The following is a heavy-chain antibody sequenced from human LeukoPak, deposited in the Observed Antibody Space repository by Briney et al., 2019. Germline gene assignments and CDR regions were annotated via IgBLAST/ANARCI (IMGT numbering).Heavy chain of an antibody. CDR2: MNPKSGDT. Sequence: ASVKVSCKASGYSFTNYDINWVRQATGQGLEWMGWMNPKSGDTGYSQKFQGRVFITRDTSINTAYMELSRLRSDDTAVYYCAYGSSSWNYYYYYYMDVWGKGTTVTISS. V-gene: IGHV1-8*03. CDR1: GYSFTNYD. D-gene: IGHD6-13*01. CDR3: AYGSSSWNYYYYYYMDV. J-gene: IGHJ6*03.